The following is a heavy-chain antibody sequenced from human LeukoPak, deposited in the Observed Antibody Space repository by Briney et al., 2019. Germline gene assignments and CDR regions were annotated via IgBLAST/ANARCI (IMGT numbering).Heavy chain of an antibody. Sequence: GGSLRLSCAASGFTFSSYGVHWVRQAPGKGLEWVAVISYDGSNKYYADSVKGRFTISRDNSKNTLYLQMNSLRAEDTAVYYCAKDPVEMATISLDYWGQGTLVTVSS. CDR3: AKDPVEMATISLDY. V-gene: IGHV3-30*18. CDR2: ISYDGSNK. J-gene: IGHJ4*02. D-gene: IGHD5-24*01. CDR1: GFTFSSYG.